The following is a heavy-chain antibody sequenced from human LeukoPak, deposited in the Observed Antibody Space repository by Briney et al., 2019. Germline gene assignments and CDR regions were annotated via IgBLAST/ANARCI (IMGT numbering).Heavy chain of an antibody. CDR1: GFSFSGSW. CDR2: INPDGSQK. J-gene: IGHJ4*02. V-gene: IGHV3-7*01. CDR3: AAWTDRGYNF. D-gene: IGHD5-24*01. Sequence: GESLRLSCAASGFSFSGSWMNWVRQAPGRGLEWVANINPDGSQKRFVDSVMGRFTMSRDNAENSLYLQMNSLRSEDTAVFYCAAWTDRGYNFWGQGTLVTVSS.